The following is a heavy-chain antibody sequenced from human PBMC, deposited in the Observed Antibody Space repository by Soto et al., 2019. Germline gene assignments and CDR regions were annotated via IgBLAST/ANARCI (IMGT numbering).Heavy chain of an antibody. J-gene: IGHJ4*02. D-gene: IGHD3-22*01. Sequence: QVQLQESGPGLVKPSGTLSLTCAVSGGSISSSNWWSWVRRPPGKGLEWIGEIYHSGSTNYNPSLKSRVTISVDKSKNQFSLKLSSVTAADTAVYYCARCLNYYDSSGYYYFDYWGQGTLVTVSS. V-gene: IGHV4-4*02. CDR3: ARCLNYYDSSGYYYFDY. CDR2: IYHSGST. CDR1: GGSISSSNW.